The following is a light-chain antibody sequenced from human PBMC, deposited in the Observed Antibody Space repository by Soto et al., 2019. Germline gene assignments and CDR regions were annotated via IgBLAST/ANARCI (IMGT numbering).Light chain of an antibody. J-gene: IGLJ2*01. CDR1: SSNVGGYNY. Sequence: QSALTQPASVSGSPGQSITISCTGTSSNVGGYNYVSWYQQHPGKAPKLMIYDVSNRPSGVSNRFSGSKSGNTASLTISGLQAEDEADYYCSSYTSSGTLVFGGGTKLT. CDR2: DVS. CDR3: SSYTSSGTLV. V-gene: IGLV2-14*03.